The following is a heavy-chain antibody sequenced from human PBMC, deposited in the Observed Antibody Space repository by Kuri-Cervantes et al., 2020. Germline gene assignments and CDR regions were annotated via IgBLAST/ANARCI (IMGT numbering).Heavy chain of an antibody. J-gene: IGHJ4*02. CDR2: ISSSGSTI. CDR3: ARKDGYNSGAYSY. CDR1: GFTFSSYA. Sequence: GGSLRLSCAASGFTFSSYAMHWVRQAPGKGLEWVSYISSSGSTIYYADSVKGRFTISRDNAKNTLYLQMNSLRAEDTAVYYCARKDGYNSGAYSYWGQGTLVTVSS. D-gene: IGHD5-24*01. V-gene: IGHV3-48*04.